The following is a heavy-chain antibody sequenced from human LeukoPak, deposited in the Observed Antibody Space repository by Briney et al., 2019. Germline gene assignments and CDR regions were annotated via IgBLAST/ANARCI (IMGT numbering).Heavy chain of an antibody. CDR3: AKGTGYSSGRPYYFDH. J-gene: IGHJ4*02. CDR1: GFTFTSYA. CDR2: ISGSGGST. Sequence: GGSLRLSCAASGFTFTSYAMSWVRQAPGKGLEWVSTISGSGGSTYYADSVKGRFTISRDNSKNTLYLQMNSLRAEDTAIYYCAKGTGYSSGRPYYFDHWGQGTLVTVSS. V-gene: IGHV3-23*01. D-gene: IGHD6-19*01.